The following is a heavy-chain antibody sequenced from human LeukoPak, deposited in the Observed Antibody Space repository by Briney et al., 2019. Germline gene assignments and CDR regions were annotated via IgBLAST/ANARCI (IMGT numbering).Heavy chain of an antibody. CDR3: AIDQPVAGVSNFDS. CDR2: INPNTGNP. CDR1: GYTYTRYA. J-gene: IGHJ4*02. D-gene: IGHD6-19*01. V-gene: IGHV7-4-1*02. Sequence: ASVKVSCKASGYTYTRYAMNWLRQAPGQGLEWMGWINPNTGNPTYAQAFTGRFVFSLDTSVSTAYLQISSLNTEDTAVYYCAIDQPVAGVSNFDSWGQGTLVTVSS.